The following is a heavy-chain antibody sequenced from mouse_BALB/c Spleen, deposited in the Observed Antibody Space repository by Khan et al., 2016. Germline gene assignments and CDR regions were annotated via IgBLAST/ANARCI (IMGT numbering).Heavy chain of an antibody. J-gene: IGHJ1*01. CDR2: VNPYNGDT. V-gene: IGHV1-37*01. D-gene: IGHD2-1*01. CDR1: GYSFTGYF. CDR3: GRGGNYVNLYFDV. Sequence: VQLQQSGPELMKPGASVKISCKASGYSFTGYFMNWVKQSHGKSLEWIGRVNPYNGDTFYNQKFKGKASMTVDKSSRTAHMELLSLTSEDSAVYYCGRGGNYVNLYFDVWGAGTTVTVSS.